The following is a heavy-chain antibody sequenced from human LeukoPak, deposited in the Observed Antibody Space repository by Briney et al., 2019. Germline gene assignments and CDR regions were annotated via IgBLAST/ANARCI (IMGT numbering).Heavy chain of an antibody. CDR3: ARGGRGQAYSNYVGY. Sequence: PGGSLRLSCAASGFTFSSYSMNWVRQAPGKGLECVSSISSSSSYIYYADSVKGRFTISRDNAKNSLYPQMNRLRAEDTAVYYCARGGRGQAYSNYVGYWGQGTLVTVSS. D-gene: IGHD4-11*01. CDR2: ISSSSSYI. J-gene: IGHJ4*02. CDR1: GFTFSSYS. V-gene: IGHV3-21*01.